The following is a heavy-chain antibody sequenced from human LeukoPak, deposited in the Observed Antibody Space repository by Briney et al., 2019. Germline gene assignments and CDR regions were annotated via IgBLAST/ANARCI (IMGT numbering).Heavy chain of an antibody. CDR2: ISPSGGST. CDR1: GYTFTSNY. V-gene: IGHV1-46*01. D-gene: IGHD3-10*01. CDR3: ARVLGKLLWFGELPSALDY. J-gene: IGHJ4*02. Sequence: ASVKVSCKAFGYTFTSNYMHWVRQAPGQGPEWMGVISPSGGSTTYAEKFQGRVTLARDMSTSTDYLELRSLRSDDTAVYYCARVLGKLLWFGELPSALDYWGQGTLVTVSS.